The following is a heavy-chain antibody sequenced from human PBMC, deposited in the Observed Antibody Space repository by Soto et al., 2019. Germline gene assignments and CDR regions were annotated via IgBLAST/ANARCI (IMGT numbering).Heavy chain of an antibody. CDR2: INHSGST. CDR3: ARRRNYDILTGYSP. J-gene: IGHJ5*02. V-gene: IGHV4-34*01. CDR1: GGSFSGYY. Sequence: PSEALSLTCAVYGGSFSGYYWSWIRQPPGKGLEWIGEINHSGSTNYNPSLKSRVTISVDTSKNQFSLKLSSVTAADTAVYYCARRRNYDILTGYSPWGQGTLVTVSS. D-gene: IGHD3-9*01.